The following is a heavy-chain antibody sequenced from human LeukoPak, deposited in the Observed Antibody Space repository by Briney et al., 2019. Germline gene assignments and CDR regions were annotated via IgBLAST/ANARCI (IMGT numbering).Heavy chain of an antibody. J-gene: IGHJ5*02. Sequence: SQTLSLTCTVSGGSISSGGYCWSWIRPHPGKGLEWIRYIYYSGSTYYNPSLNSRATTSVDTSKNQFSLKLSSVTAADTAVYYYARSTKSSIAARGPTDGWFDPWGQGTLVTVSS. CDR3: ARSTKSSIAARGPTDGWFDP. D-gene: IGHD6-6*01. V-gene: IGHV4-31*03. CDR1: GGSISSGGYC. CDR2: IYYSGST.